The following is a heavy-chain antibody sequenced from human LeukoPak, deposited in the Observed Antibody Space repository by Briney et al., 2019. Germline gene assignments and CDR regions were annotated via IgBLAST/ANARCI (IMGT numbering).Heavy chain of an antibody. CDR1: GGSISSYY. V-gene: IGHV4-4*07. CDR3: AREGGSITMIVVAPDAFDI. D-gene: IGHD3-22*01. J-gene: IGHJ3*02. Sequence: PSETLSLTCTVSGGSISSYYWSWIRQPAGKGLEWIGRIYTSGSTNYNPSLKSRVTMSVDTSKNQFSLKLSSVTDADTAVYYCAREGGSITMIVVAPDAFDIWGQGTMVTVSS. CDR2: IYTSGST.